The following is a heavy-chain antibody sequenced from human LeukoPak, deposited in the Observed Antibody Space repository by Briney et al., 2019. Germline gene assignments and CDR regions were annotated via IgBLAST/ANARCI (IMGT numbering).Heavy chain of an antibody. Sequence: GGSLRLSCVVSRLSFYIAWMSWVRQAPGKGLEWVGRIKSKNVGETTEYAAPVQGRFTISRDDSRNTVYLQMSSLKTEDTGVYYCTTGPGNSGYWGQGTLVTVSS. CDR3: TTGPGNSGY. V-gene: IGHV3-15*01. D-gene: IGHD4-23*01. J-gene: IGHJ4*02. CDR1: RLSFYIAW. CDR2: IKSKNVGETT.